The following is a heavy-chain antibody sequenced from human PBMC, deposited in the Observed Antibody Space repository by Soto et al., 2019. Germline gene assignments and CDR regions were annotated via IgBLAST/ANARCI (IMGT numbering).Heavy chain of an antibody. J-gene: IGHJ4*02. CDR3: ARDRPERHLRFLEWLLSYYFDY. CDR2: INHSGST. D-gene: IGHD3-3*01. CDR1: GGSFSGYY. Sequence: SETLSLTCAVYGGSFSGYYWSWIRQPPGKGLEWIGEINHSGSTNYNPSLKSRVTISVDTSKNQFSLKLSSVTAADTAVYYCARDRPERHLRFLEWLLSYYFDYWGQGTLVTVSS. V-gene: IGHV4-34*01.